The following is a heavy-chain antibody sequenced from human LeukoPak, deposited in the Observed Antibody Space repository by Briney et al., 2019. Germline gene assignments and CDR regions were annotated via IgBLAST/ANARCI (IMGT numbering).Heavy chain of an antibody. CDR1: GFPFSSYS. V-gene: IGHV3-48*01. D-gene: IGHD1-1*01. Sequence: GGSQRLSCAASGFPFSSYSMNWVRQAPGKGLEWVSYISASGSNIYYLDSVKGRFTVSRDNAMNSLFLQMDRPRAEDTAVYYCVRVKGTHFDFWGQGTLVTVSS. J-gene: IGHJ4*02. CDR3: VRVKGTHFDF. CDR2: ISASGSNI.